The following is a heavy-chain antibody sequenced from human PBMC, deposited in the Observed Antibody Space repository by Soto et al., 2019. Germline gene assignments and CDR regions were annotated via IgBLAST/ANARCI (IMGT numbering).Heavy chain of an antibody. J-gene: IGHJ5*02. CDR3: ARGRMIVVQLYNWFDP. CDR2: INHSGST. CDR1: GGSFSGYY. D-gene: IGHD3-22*01. Sequence: SETLSLTCAVYGGSFSGYYWSWIRQPPGKGLEWIGEINHSGSTNYNPSLKSRVTISVDTSKNQFSLRLSFVTAADTAVYYCARGRMIVVQLYNWFDPWGQGTLVTVS. V-gene: IGHV4-34*01.